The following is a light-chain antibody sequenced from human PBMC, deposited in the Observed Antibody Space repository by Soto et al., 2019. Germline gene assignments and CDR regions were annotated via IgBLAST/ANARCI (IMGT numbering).Light chain of an antibody. CDR3: QQSYSTPYT. Sequence: DIQMTQSPSSLSASVGDRVTITCRASQSISSYLNWYQQKPGKAPKLLIYAASSLQSGVPSRFSGSGSGTYFTLTISSLQPEDFATYYGQQSYSTPYTFFQGTKLESK. CDR2: AAS. V-gene: IGKV1-39*01. CDR1: QSISSY. J-gene: IGKJ2*01.